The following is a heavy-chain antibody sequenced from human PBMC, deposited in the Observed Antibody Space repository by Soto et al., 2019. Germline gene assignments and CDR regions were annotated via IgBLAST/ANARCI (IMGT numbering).Heavy chain of an antibody. CDR3: AGNPRVVGAWFDP. Sequence: SETLSLTCTVSGGSVSSGSYYWSWIRQPPGKGLEWIGYIYYSGSTNYNPSLKSRVTISVDTSKNQFSLKLSSVTAADTAVYYCAGNPRVVGAWFDPWGQGTLVTVSS. CDR1: GGSVSSGSYY. J-gene: IGHJ5*02. CDR2: IYYSGST. D-gene: IGHD3-10*01. V-gene: IGHV4-61*01.